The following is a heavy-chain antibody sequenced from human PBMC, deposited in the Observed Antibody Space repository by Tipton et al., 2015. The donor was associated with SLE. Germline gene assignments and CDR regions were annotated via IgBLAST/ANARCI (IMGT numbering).Heavy chain of an antibody. CDR2: INHSGST. V-gene: IGHV4-34*01. Sequence: TLSLTCAVYGGSFSAYYWSWIRQPPGKGLEWIGEINHSGSTNCNPSFKSRVTISVDTSKNQFSLKLTSVTAADTAVYYCARGISGYSSNWYYFYYGMDVWGQGTTVTVSS. CDR1: GGSFSAYY. J-gene: IGHJ6*02. CDR3: ARGISGYSSNWYYFYYGMDV. D-gene: IGHD6-13*01.